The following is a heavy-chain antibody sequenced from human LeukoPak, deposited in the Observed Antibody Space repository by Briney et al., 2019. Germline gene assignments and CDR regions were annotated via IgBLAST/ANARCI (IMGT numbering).Heavy chain of an antibody. CDR1: GGTFSSYA. CDR2: ITPIFGTA. V-gene: IGHV1-69*01. J-gene: IGHJ5*02. D-gene: IGHD3-22*01. Sequence: SVKVSCKASGGTFSSYAISWVRQAPGQGLEWMGGITPIFGTANYAQKFQGRVTITADESTSTAYMELSSLRSEDTAVYYCARLGPYYDSSGYGEYNWFDPWGQGTLVTVSS. CDR3: ARLGPYYDSSGYGEYNWFDP.